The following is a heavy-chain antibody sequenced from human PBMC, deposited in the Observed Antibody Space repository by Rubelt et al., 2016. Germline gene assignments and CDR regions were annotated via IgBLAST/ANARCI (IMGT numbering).Heavy chain of an antibody. CDR2: INHSGST. V-gene: IGHV4-34*01. J-gene: IGHJ4*02. CDR3: ARGYCTNGVCYGGDY. D-gene: IGHD2-8*01. CDR1: GGSFSGYY. Sequence: QVQLQQWGAGLLKPSETLSLTCAVYGGSFSGYYWSWIRQPPGKGLEWIGEINHSGSTNYNPSLKSRVTISLDTSKNQFALKLSSVTAADTAVYYCARGYCTNGVCYGGDYWGQGTLVTVSS.